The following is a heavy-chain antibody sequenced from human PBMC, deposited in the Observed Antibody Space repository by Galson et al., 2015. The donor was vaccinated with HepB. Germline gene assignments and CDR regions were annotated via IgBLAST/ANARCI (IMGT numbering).Heavy chain of an antibody. V-gene: IGHV3-30*04. CDR2: ISYDGSNK. CDR1: GFTFSSYA. D-gene: IGHD3-22*01. CDR3: ARDAPRITMIVAQLGGSFDI. J-gene: IGHJ3*02. Sequence: SLRLSCAASGFTFSSYAMHWVRQAPGKGLEWVAVISYDGSNKYYADSVKGRFTISRDNSKNTLYLQMNSLRAEDTAVYYCARDAPRITMIVAQLGGSFDIWGQGTMVTVSS.